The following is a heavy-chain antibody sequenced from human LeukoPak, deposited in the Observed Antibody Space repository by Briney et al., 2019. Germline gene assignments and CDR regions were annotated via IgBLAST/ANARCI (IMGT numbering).Heavy chain of an antibody. Sequence: ASVKVSCKASGYTFTSYGISWVRQAPGQGLEWMGWISAYNGNTNYAQKLQGRVTMTTDTSTSTAHMELSRLRSDDTAVYYCARAVYSSSWYGYNWFDPWGQGTLVTVSS. V-gene: IGHV1-18*01. CDR2: ISAYNGNT. CDR1: GYTFTSYG. D-gene: IGHD6-13*01. J-gene: IGHJ5*02. CDR3: ARAVYSSSWYGYNWFDP.